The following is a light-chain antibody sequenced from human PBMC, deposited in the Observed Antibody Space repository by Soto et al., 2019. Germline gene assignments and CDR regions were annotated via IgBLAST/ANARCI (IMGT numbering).Light chain of an antibody. J-gene: IGLJ3*02. Sequence: QSVLTQPPSVSGAPGQRVTFSCTGSSSSIGAGYDVHWYQQLPGTAPKLLIYGNSNRPSGVPDRFSDSKSGTSASLAITGLQAEDEADYYCQSYDSSLSGWVFGGGTKLTVL. CDR3: QSYDSSLSGWV. CDR1: SSSIGAGYD. V-gene: IGLV1-40*01. CDR2: GNS.